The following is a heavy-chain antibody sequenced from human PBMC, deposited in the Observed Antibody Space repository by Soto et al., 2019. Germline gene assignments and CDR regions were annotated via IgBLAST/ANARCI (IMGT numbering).Heavy chain of an antibody. CDR3: AKTPLVGPAAFDI. V-gene: IGHV3-23*01. Sequence: PGGSLRLPCAASGFTFSSYAMSWVRQAPGKGLEWVSAISGSGGSTYYADSVKGRFTISRDNSKNTLYLQMNSLRAEDTAVYYCAKTPLVGPAAFDIWGQGTMVTVSS. CDR2: ISGSGGST. CDR1: GFTFSSYA. J-gene: IGHJ3*02.